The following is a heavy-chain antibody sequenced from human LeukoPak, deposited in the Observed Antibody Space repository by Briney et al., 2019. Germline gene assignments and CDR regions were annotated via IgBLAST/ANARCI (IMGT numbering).Heavy chain of an antibody. CDR2: TYYRSKWYN. V-gene: IGHV6-1*01. J-gene: IGHJ3*02. Sequence: SQTLSLTCAISGDSVSSNSTAWNWIRQSPSRGLEWLGRTYYRSKWYNEFAVSVKSRITINADTSKNQFSLHLNSVTPEDTAVYYCARRYAFDIWGQGTMVTVSS. CDR3: ARRYAFDI. CDR1: GDSVSSNSTA.